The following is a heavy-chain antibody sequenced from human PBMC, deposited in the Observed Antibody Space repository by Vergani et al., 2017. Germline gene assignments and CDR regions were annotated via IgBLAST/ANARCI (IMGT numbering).Heavy chain of an antibody. CDR3: ARHYRDYYDSSGPFDY. Sequence: SCAASGFSFSSYWMSWVRQAPGKGLEWVANIKEDGSEKYYVDSVKGRFTISRDNAKKSLYLQMNSLRAEDTAVYYCARHYRDYYDSSGPFDYWGQGTLVTVSS. CDR2: IKEDGSEK. CDR1: GFSFSSYW. V-gene: IGHV3-7*03. J-gene: IGHJ4*02. D-gene: IGHD3-22*01.